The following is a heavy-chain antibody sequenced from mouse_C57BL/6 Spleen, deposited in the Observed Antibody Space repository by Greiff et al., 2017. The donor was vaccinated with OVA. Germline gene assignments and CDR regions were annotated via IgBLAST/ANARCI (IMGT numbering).Heavy chain of an antibody. CDR3: ARGDGNCGYFDV. CDR1: GYAFTNYL. D-gene: IGHD2-1*01. Sequence: QVQLQQSGAELVRPGTSVKVSCKASGYAFTNYLIEWVKQRPGQGLEWIGVINPGGGGTNYNEKCKGKATLTAAQSSSTAYMQLSSLTSEDSAVYFCARGDGNCGYFDVWGTGTTVTVSS. CDR2: INPGGGGT. V-gene: IGHV1-54*01. J-gene: IGHJ1*03.